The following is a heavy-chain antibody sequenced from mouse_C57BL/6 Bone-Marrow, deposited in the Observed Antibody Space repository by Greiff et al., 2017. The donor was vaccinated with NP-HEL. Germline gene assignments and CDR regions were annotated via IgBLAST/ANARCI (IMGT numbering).Heavy chain of an antibody. V-gene: IGHV1-55*01. J-gene: IGHJ1*03. D-gene: IGHD1-1*01. CDR2: IYPGSGST. Sequence: QVQLQQPGAELVKPGASVKMSCKASGYTFTSYWITWVKQRPGQGLEWIGDIYPGSGSTNYNEKFKSKATLTVDKSSSTAYMQLSSLTSDDSAVYDCAREGAITTVVNWYFDFWGTGTTVTVSS. CDR3: AREGAITTVVNWYFDF. CDR1: GYTFTSYW.